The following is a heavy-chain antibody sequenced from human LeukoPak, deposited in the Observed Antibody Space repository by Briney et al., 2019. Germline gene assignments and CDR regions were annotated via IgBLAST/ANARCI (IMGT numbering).Heavy chain of an antibody. CDR2: ISYDGSNK. CDR3: AGKDGDG. D-gene: IGHD5-24*01. Sequence: GRSLRLSCAASGFTFSSYGMHWVRQAPGKGLEWVAVISYDGSNKYYADSVKGRFTISRDNSKNTLYLQMNSLRAEDTAVYYCAGKDGDGWGQGTLVTVSS. V-gene: IGHV3-30*03. J-gene: IGHJ4*02. CDR1: GFTFSSYG.